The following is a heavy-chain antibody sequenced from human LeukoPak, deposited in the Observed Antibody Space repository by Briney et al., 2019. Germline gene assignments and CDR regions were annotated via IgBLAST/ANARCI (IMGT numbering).Heavy chain of an antibody. J-gene: IGHJ4*02. CDR1: GYTFTSYG. V-gene: IGHV1-18*01. CDR3: ARASIAVAGNLFDY. CDR2: ISAYNGNT. Sequence: WASVKVSCKASGYTFTSYGISWVRQAPGQGLEWMGWISAYNGNTNYAQKLQGRVTMTTDTSTSTAYMELRSLRSDDTAVYYRARASIAVAGNLFDYWGQGTLVTVSS. D-gene: IGHD6-19*01.